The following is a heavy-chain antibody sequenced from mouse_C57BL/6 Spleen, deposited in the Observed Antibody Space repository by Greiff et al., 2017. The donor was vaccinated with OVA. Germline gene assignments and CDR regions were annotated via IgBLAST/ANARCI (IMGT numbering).Heavy chain of an antibody. CDR1: GYTFTSYW. Sequence: QVHVKQPGAELVRPGSSVKLSCKASGYTFTSYWMHWVKQRPIQGLEWIGNIDPSDSETHYNQKFKDKATLTVDKSSSTAYMQLSSLTSEDSAVYYCARDGDFDYWGQGTTLTVSS. CDR2: IDPSDSET. J-gene: IGHJ2*01. CDR3: ARDGDFDY. D-gene: IGHD2-3*01. V-gene: IGHV1-52*01.